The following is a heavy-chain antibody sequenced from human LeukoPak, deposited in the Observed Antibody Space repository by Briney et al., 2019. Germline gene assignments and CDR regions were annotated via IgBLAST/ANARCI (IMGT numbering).Heavy chain of an antibody. Sequence: SETLSLTCTVSGGSISSGGYYWSWIRQHPGKGLEWIGYIYYSGSAYYNPSLKSRVTISVDTSKNQFSLKLSSVIAADTAVYYCARTSSGWYLDYWGQGTLVTVSS. CDR3: ARTSSGWYLDY. CDR1: GGSISSGGYY. J-gene: IGHJ4*02. D-gene: IGHD6-19*01. CDR2: IYYSGSA. V-gene: IGHV4-31*03.